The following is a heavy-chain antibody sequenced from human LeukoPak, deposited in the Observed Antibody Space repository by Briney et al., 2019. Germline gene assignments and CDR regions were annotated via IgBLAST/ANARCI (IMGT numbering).Heavy chain of an antibody. CDR1: GYTFTSYG. CDR2: ISAYNGNT. J-gene: IGHJ4*02. V-gene: IGHV1-18*01. CDR3: ARDSYCSGGSCYYFDY. Sequence: GASVKVSCKASGYTFTSYGISWVRQAPGQGLEWMGWISAYNGNTNYAQKLQGRVTMTTDTSTSTAYMELGSLRSDDTAVYYCARDSYCSGGSCYYFDYWGQGTLVTVSS. D-gene: IGHD2-15*01.